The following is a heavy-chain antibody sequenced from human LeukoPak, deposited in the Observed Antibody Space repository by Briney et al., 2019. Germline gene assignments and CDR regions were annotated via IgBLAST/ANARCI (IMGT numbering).Heavy chain of an antibody. V-gene: IGHV3-21*01. CDR3: ARGGSGATRDDTFDI. CDR1: GFTFSSYS. Sequence: PGGSLTLSCAASGFTFSSYSMNWVRQAPGKGLEWVSSISSGSSVIFYSDSVRGRFTISRDNAKRSLFLQLNSLRADDTAVYYCARGGSGATRDDTFDIWGQGTIVSVSS. J-gene: IGHJ3*02. CDR2: ISSGSSVI. D-gene: IGHD3-10*01.